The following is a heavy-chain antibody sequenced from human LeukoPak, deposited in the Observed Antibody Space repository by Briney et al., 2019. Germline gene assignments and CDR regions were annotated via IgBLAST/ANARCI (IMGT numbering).Heavy chain of an antibody. CDR3: ARAFDSSGYYYVGGLGY. D-gene: IGHD3-22*01. Sequence: GGSLRLSCAASGFTFDDYAMHWVRQAPGKGLEWVSLISWDGCSTYYADSVKGRFTISRDNSKNSLYLQMNSLRAEDTALYYCARAFDSSGYYYVGGLGYWGQGTLVTVSS. J-gene: IGHJ4*02. V-gene: IGHV3-43D*03. CDR1: GFTFDDYA. CDR2: ISWDGCST.